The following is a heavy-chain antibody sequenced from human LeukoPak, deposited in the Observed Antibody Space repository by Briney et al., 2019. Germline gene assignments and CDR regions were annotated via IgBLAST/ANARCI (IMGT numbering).Heavy chain of an antibody. CDR3: ARDTPRPVPRGFEY. V-gene: IGHV1-2*02. J-gene: IGHJ4*02. CDR1: GYTFTGYY. CDR2: IDPNSGGT. Sequence: EASVKVSCKVSGYTFTGYYMHWVRQAPGQGLEWMGWIDPNSGGTNYAQKFQGRVTMTRDTSISTAYMELSRLRSDDTAVYYCARDTPRPVPRGFEYWGQGTLVTVSS.